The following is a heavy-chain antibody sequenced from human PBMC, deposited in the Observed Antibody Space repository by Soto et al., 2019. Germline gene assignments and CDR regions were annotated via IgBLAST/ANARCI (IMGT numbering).Heavy chain of an antibody. J-gene: IGHJ6*04. V-gene: IGHV3-66*01. CDR1: GITVYNNY. CDR2: IYSGGST. CDR3: ARDVGV. Sequence: EVQLVESGGGLVQRGGSLRLSRAASGITVYNNYMSWVRQAPGKGLEWVSVIYSGGSTSYADSVKGRFTISRDGSKNTVYLQMNSLRAEDTAVYYCARDVGVWGRGTTVTVSS.